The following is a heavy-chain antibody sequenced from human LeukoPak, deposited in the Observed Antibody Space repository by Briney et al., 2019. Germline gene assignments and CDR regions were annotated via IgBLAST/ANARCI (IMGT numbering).Heavy chain of an antibody. D-gene: IGHD3-10*01. CDR3: ARDRVWFGDRWALDI. J-gene: IGHJ3*02. Sequence: SETLSLTCTVSGGSISSGDYYWSWIRQPPGKGLEWIGYIYYSGSTYYKPSLKSRLTISVDTSKNQFSLKLSSVTAADTAVYYCARDRVWFGDRWALDIWGQGTVVTVSS. V-gene: IGHV4-30-4*01. CDR2: IYYSGST. CDR1: GGSISSGDYY.